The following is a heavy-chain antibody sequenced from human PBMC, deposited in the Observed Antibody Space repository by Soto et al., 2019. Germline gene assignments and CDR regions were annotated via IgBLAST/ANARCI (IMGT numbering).Heavy chain of an antibody. D-gene: IGHD1-26*01. CDR1: GGIFTNYT. J-gene: IGHJ4*02. Sequence: QVQLEQSGAEMKRPGSSVKVSCETSGGIFTNYTFSWVRQAPGQGLEWMGWIIPVLNVANYAQKFKGRIAVTADKSTSTAFLELTDLISEDTAIYFCASASTASSPFDYWGKGTMVTVS. V-gene: IGHV1-69*02. CDR2: IIPVLNVA. CDR3: ASASTASSPFDY.